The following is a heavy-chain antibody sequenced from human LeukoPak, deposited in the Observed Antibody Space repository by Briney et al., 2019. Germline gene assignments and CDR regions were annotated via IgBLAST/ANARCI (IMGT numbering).Heavy chain of an antibody. V-gene: IGHV3-30-3*01. CDR1: GFTFSSYA. CDR2: ISYDGSNK. J-gene: IGHJ4*02. CDR3: ARPRSSGYYYMDY. D-gene: IGHD3-22*01. Sequence: GRSLRLSCAASGFTFSSYAMHWVRQVPGKGLEWVAVISYDGSNKYYADSVKGRFTISRDNSKNTLYLQMNSLRAEDTAVYYCARPRSSGYYYMDYWGQGTLVTVSS.